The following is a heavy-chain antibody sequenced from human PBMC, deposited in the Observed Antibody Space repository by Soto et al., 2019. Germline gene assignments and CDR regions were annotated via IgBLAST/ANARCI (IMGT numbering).Heavy chain of an antibody. D-gene: IGHD3-10*01. CDR2: IYYSGST. CDR1: GGSISSYY. V-gene: IGHV4-59*01. J-gene: IGHJ6*03. Sequence: SETLSLTCTVSGGSISSYYWSWIRQPPGKGLEWIGYIYYSGSTNYNPSLKSRVTISVDTSKNQFSLKLSSVTAADTAVYYCARDAAWFGELGHYMDVWGKGTTVTVSS. CDR3: ARDAAWFGELGHYMDV.